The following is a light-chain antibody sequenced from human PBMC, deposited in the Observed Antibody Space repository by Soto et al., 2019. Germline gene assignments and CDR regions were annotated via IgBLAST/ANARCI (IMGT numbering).Light chain of an antibody. Sequence: EVVMTQSPATLSVSPGERVTLSCRASESVHRNLAWYQQKPGQGPSLLIYYASTRATGVPDRVTGSGSGTEFTVTTSSLQSEDFGVYHCQHYSSWPPAFRPGTEVEIK. J-gene: IGKJ3*01. CDR3: QHYSSWPPA. CDR1: ESVHRN. V-gene: IGKV3-15*01. CDR2: YAS.